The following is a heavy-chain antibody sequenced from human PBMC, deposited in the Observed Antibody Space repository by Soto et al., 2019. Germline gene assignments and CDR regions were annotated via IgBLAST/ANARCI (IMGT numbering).Heavy chain of an antibody. V-gene: IGHV4-59*01. CDR1: GGSISSYY. Sequence: SETLSLTCTVSGGSISSYYWSWIRQPPGKGLEWIGYIYYSGSTNYNPSLKSRVTISVDTSKNQFSLKLSSVNAADTAVYYCARGGLLMVYAIPGWFDPWGQGTLVTVSS. CDR3: ARGGLLMVYAIPGWFDP. CDR2: IYYSGST. D-gene: IGHD2-8*01. J-gene: IGHJ5*02.